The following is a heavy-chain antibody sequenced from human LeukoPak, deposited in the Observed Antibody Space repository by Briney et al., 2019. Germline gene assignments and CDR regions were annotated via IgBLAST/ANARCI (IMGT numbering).Heavy chain of an antibody. V-gene: IGHV4-34*01. CDR1: GGSFSGYY. Sequence: PSETLSLTCAVYGGSFSGYYWSWIRQPPGKGLEWIGEINHSGSTNYNPSLKSRVTISVDTSKNQFSLKLSSATAADTAVYYCARGGVVVVIPKRLWFDPWGQGTLVTVSS. CDR2: INHSGST. D-gene: IGHD2-21*01. J-gene: IGHJ5*02. CDR3: ARGGVVVVIPKRLWFDP.